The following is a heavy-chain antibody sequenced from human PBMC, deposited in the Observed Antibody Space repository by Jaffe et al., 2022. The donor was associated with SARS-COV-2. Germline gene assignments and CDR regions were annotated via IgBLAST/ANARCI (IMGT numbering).Heavy chain of an antibody. CDR1: NLSITSDYY. J-gene: IGHJ5*02. CDR3: ATEGRTARSAPYTKLDP. Sequence: QAQLQESGPGLVKPSETLSLTCTVSNLSITSDYYWGWVRQPPGMGLEWIGSIYHTGTTYYNPSLRSRVTISVDTSKNRFSLKVTSVTAADTGMYYCATEGRTARSAPYTKLDPWGQGTLVTVSS. D-gene: IGHD2-21*02. CDR2: IYHTGTT. V-gene: IGHV4-38-2*02.